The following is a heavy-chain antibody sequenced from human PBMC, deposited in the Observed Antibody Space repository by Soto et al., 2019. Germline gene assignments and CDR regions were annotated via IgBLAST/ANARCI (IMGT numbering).Heavy chain of an antibody. CDR2: ISSSSSTI. CDR3: ARARPPNWFDP. V-gene: IGHV3-48*01. J-gene: IGHJ5*02. Sequence: GGSLRLSCAVSGFTVSSYSMNWVRQAPGKGLEWVSYISSSSSTIYYADSVKGRFTISRDNAKNSLYLQMNSLRAEDTAVYYCARARPPNWFDPWGQGTLVTVSS. CDR1: GFTVSSYS.